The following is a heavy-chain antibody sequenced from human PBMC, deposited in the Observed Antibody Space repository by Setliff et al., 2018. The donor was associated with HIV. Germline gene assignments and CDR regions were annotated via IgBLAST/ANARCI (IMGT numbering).Heavy chain of an antibody. J-gene: IGHJ4*02. CDR1: GYSISSYG. CDR3: ARDSSGWPEHDINGNFDH. V-gene: IGHV1-18*01. CDR2: NSGYNGNT. D-gene: IGHD6-19*01. Sequence: ASVKVSCKTSGYSISSYGISWVRQAPGQGLEWMAWNSGYNGNTQYAQKFRGRVTMTAETSTSTASMELRSLRSDDTAVYYCARDSSGWPEHDINGNFDHWGQGTVVTVSS.